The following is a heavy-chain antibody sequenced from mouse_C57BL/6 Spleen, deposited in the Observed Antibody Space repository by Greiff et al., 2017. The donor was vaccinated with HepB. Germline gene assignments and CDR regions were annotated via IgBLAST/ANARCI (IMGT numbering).Heavy chain of an antibody. Sequence: VQLQQSGPELVKPGASVKISCKASGYAFSSSWMNWVKQRPGKGLEWMGRIYPGDGDTNYNGKFKGKATLTADKSSSTAYMQLSRLTSEDSAVYVCAREGVDYDYVFAYWGQGTLVTVSA. V-gene: IGHV1-82*01. CDR1: GYAFSSSW. CDR3: AREGVDYDYVFAY. J-gene: IGHJ3*01. CDR2: IYPGDGDT. D-gene: IGHD2-4*01.